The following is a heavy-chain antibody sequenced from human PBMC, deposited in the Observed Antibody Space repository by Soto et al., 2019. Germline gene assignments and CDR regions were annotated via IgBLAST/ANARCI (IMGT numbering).Heavy chain of an antibody. CDR1: GYTFTNYG. D-gene: IGHD1-26*01. V-gene: IGHV1-18*01. CDR3: AREYSGTENYYYYDGMDV. CDR2: TSANNGYT. Sequence: QVQLVQSGAEVKKPGASVKVSCKASGYTFTNYGISWVRQAPGQGLEWMGWTSANNGYTKYAQNFQGRVTMTTDSPTSTAYMDLRGLRSDDTAVYYCAREYSGTENYYYYDGMDVWGQGTTVTVSS. J-gene: IGHJ6*02.